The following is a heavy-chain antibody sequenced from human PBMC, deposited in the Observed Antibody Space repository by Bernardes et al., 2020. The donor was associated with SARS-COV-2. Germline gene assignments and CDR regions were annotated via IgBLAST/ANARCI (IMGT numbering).Heavy chain of an antibody. Sequence: GGSLRLCCAASGFTFSSYEMNWVRQAPGKGLEWVSYISSSASTIYYADSVKGRFTISRDNAKNSLYLQMNSLRAEDTAVYYCARRMKGVYCSGGSCYSLDYYYGMDVWGQGTTVTVSS. CDR2: ISSSASTI. CDR1: GFTFSSYE. CDR3: ARRMKGVYCSGGSCYSLDYYYGMDV. D-gene: IGHD2-15*01. V-gene: IGHV3-48*03. J-gene: IGHJ6*02.